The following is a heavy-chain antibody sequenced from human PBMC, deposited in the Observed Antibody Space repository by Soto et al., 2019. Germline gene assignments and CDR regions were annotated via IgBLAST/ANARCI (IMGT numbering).Heavy chain of an antibody. CDR1: GYSIIRGSY. CDR2: IYHGGTT. Sequence: SETLSLTCTVSGYSIIRGSYWAFIRQPPGKGPEWIASIYHGGTTFYNPSLKSRITISVDTSNNQFSLKLTSVTAADTAVYYCARVHVMVVAGSTFDYWGHGTLVTVSS. D-gene: IGHD6-19*01. J-gene: IGHJ4*01. V-gene: IGHV4-38-2*02. CDR3: ARVHVMVVAGSTFDY.